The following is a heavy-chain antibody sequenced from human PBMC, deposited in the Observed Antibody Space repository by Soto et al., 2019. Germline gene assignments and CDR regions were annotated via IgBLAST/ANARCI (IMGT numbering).Heavy chain of an antibody. CDR2: ISGSGDST. J-gene: IGHJ4*02. Sequence: XGSLLLSFAASGFPFRTYAMSWVRQAPGKGLEWVSAISGSGDSTYYADSVKGRFTISRDNSKSTLYLQMNSLRAEDTAVYYCAKGTVPAAIRRDYFDYWGQGTLVTVSS. CDR1: GFPFRTYA. CDR3: AKGTVPAAIRRDYFDY. D-gene: IGHD2-2*02. V-gene: IGHV3-23*01.